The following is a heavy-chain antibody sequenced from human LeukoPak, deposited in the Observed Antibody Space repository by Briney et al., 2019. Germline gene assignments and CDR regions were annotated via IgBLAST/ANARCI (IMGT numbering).Heavy chain of an antibody. CDR3: ARLSDSDSSGYYWGFEY. CDR2: IHYSGST. CDR1: GGPISGYY. J-gene: IGHJ4*02. Sequence: SETLSLTCTVSGGPISGYYWSWIRQPPGKGLECIGYIHYSGSTNYNPSLKSRVTISVDTSKNQFSLKLTSVTAADTAVYYCARLSDSDSSGYYWGFEYWGQGTLVTVSS. D-gene: IGHD3-22*01. V-gene: IGHV4-59*08.